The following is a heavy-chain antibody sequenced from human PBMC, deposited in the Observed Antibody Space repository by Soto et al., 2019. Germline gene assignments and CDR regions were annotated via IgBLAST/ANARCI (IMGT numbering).Heavy chain of an antibody. V-gene: IGHV3-30-3*01. J-gene: IGHJ4*02. CDR3: AIGGGYCSGGSCYPGPNDD. Sequence: QVQLVESGGGVVQPGRSLRLSCAASGFTFSSYSMHWVRQAPGKGLYRVAVISYDGSNKYYADSVKGRFTISRDNSKNTLYLTMNSLRAEDTAVYYCAIGGGYCSGGSCYPGPNDDWGQGTLVTVAS. CDR2: ISYDGSNK. D-gene: IGHD2-15*01. CDR1: GFTFSSYS.